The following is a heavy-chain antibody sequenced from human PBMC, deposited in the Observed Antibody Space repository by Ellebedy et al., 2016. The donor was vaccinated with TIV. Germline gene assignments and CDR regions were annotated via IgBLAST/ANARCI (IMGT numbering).Heavy chain of an antibody. CDR2: IYIDGRP. CDR1: GFTVSSYY. Sequence: GESLKISXAASGFTVSSYYMNWVRQVPGKGLEWVSIIYIDGRPFYADSVQGRFTISRDNSKNTLSLQMSSLRVEDTAVYYCARATQYNRGDNWGRGTLVTVSA. V-gene: IGHV3-53*01. D-gene: IGHD1-1*01. J-gene: IGHJ4*02. CDR3: ARATQYNRGDN.